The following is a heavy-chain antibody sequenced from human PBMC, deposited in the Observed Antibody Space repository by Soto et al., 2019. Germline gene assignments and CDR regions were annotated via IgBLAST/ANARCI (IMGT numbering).Heavy chain of an antibody. CDR2: IYYSGST. Sequence: PSETLSLTCTVSGGSISSGGYYWILIRQHPGKGLEWIGYIYYSGSTYYNPSLKSRVTISVDTSKNQFSLKLSSVTAADTAVYYCARASTVTSFEYWGQGTLVTGS. CDR3: ARASTVTSFEY. J-gene: IGHJ4*02. D-gene: IGHD4-17*01. CDR1: GGSISSGGYY. V-gene: IGHV4-31*03.